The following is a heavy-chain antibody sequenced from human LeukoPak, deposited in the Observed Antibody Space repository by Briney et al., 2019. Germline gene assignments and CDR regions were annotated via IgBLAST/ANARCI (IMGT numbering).Heavy chain of an antibody. D-gene: IGHD3-3*01. Sequence: SETLSLTCTVSGGSISSSSYYWGWIRQPPGKGLEWIGSIYYSGSTYYNPSLKSRVTISADTSKNQFSLKLSSVTAADTAVYYCARHVGSGDFFDYWGQGTLVTVSS. CDR1: GGSISSSSYY. CDR2: IYYSGST. CDR3: ARHVGSGDFFDY. J-gene: IGHJ4*02. V-gene: IGHV4-39*01.